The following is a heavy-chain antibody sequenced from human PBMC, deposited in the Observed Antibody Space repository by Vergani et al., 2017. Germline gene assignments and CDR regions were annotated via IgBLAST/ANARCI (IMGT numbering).Heavy chain of an antibody. CDR1: GFTFSACP. D-gene: IGHD6-13*01. CDR2: ISARYPST. V-gene: IGHV3-23*01. J-gene: IGHJ6*02. Sequence: EVQLLQSGGGVIQPGGSVRLSCAASGFTFSACPMTWVRQAPGKGLEWVSAISARYPSTYYADSVKGRFTISRDNSKNMLYLQMNSLRAEDTAVYYCAKDDWRGTAAQQLVYYYYGMDVWGQGTTVTVSS. CDR3: AKDDWRGTAAQQLVYYYYGMDV.